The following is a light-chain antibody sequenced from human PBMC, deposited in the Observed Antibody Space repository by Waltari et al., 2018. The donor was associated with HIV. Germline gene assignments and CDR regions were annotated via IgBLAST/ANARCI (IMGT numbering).Light chain of an antibody. CDR3: TSYVSSSTPV. Sequence: QSALTQPASVSGSPGQSITISCDVNDYEYVPCYQHHPGKAPKVIIYEVSNRPSGLSNRFSGSKSGNTATLTISGLQPEDEAVYFCTSYVSSSTPVFGRGTKVTVL. V-gene: IGLV2-14*01. CDR1: DVNDYEY. CDR2: EVS. J-gene: IGLJ3*02.